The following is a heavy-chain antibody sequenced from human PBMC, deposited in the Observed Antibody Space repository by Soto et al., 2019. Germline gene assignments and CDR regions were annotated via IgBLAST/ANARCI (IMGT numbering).Heavy chain of an antibody. V-gene: IGHV3-48*02. Sequence: PGGSLRLSCGASGFTFSNCGINWVRQTPGKGLEWVSYISDSGATKHYADSVKGRFTISRDNGKDSLYLQMNSLRDEDTAVYFCARCSRNSCYSYGVDVWGQGATVTVSS. CDR1: GFTFSNCG. J-gene: IGHJ6*02. CDR2: ISDSGATK. CDR3: ARCSRNSCYSYGVDV. D-gene: IGHD2-15*01.